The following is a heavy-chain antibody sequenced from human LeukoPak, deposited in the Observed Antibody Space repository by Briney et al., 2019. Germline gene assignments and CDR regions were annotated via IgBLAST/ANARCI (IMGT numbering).Heavy chain of an antibody. CDR2: IYHSGST. J-gene: IGHJ4*02. V-gene: IGHV4-38-2*02. D-gene: IGHD5-12*01. Sequence: SETLSLTCTVSGCSISSGYYWGWIRQPPGKGLEWIGSIYHSGSTYYNPSLKSRVTISVDTSKNQFSLKLSSVTAADTAVYYCARDESLRFWGQGALVTVSS. CDR3: ARDESLRF. CDR1: GCSISSGYY.